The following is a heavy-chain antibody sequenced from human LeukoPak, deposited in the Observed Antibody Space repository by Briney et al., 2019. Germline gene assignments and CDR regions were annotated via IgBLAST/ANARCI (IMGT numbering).Heavy chain of an antibody. J-gene: IGHJ5*02. CDR2: INPSGGST. CDR3: ARDMGLNFGVVMGTEYNWFDP. D-gene: IGHD3-3*01. CDR1: GGTFSTYA. V-gene: IGHV1-46*01. Sequence: ASVKVSCKASGGTFSTYAISWVRQAPGQGLEWMGIINPSGGSTSYAQKFQGRVTMTRDTSTSTVYMELSSLRSEDTAVYYCARDMGLNFGVVMGTEYNWFDPWGQGTLVTVSS.